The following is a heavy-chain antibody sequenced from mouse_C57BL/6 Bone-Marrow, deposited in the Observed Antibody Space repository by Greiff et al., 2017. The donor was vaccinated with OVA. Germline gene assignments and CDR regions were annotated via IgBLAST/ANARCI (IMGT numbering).Heavy chain of an antibody. CDR1: GYTFTDYY. D-gene: IGHD6-1*01. V-gene: IGHV1-19*01. CDR2: INPYNGGT. CDR3: ARTPSGWYFDY. Sequence: VQLQQSGPVLVKPGASVKMSCKASGYTFTDYYMNWVKQSHGKSLEWIGVINPYNGGTSYNQKFKGKATLTVDKSSSTAYMELNSLTSEDSAVYDCARTPSGWYFDYWGQGTTLTVTS. J-gene: IGHJ2*01.